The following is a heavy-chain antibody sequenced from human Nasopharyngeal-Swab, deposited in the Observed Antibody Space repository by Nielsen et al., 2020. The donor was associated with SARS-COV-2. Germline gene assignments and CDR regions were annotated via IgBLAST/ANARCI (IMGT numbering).Heavy chain of an antibody. J-gene: IGHJ4*02. CDR2: ISELGSGI. Sequence: GSLRLSCAASGFSITTYGMTWVRQAPGKGLEWVSSISELGSGIYYADSVRGRFSISRDTSKNTVYLQMNTLRADDTALYFCTRGLTGHIVQWNPSPYWGQGTLVTVSS. V-gene: IGHV3-23*01. CDR1: GFSITTYG. D-gene: IGHD1-14*01. CDR3: TRGLTGHIVQWNPSPY.